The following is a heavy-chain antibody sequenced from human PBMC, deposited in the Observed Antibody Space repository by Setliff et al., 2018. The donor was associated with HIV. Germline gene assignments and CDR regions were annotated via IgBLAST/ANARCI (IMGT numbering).Heavy chain of an antibody. CDR3: AINYYDSSGFAFDI. D-gene: IGHD3-22*01. CDR2: ISSSGSTK. J-gene: IGHJ3*02. Sequence: GESLKISCAASGFSFSRYEMNWVRQAPGKGLQWVSYISSSGSTKYYADSVKGRFTISRDNADNSLYLRMNSLRADDTALYYCAINYYDSSGFAFDIWGQGTMVTVS. CDR1: GFSFSRYE. V-gene: IGHV3-48*03.